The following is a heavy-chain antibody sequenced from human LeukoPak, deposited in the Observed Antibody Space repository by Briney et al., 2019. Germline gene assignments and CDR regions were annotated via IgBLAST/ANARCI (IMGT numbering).Heavy chain of an antibody. D-gene: IGHD6-13*01. CDR2: IYYSGST. CDR3: ARGFIPSRYSSSFTDDAFDI. V-gene: IGHV4-59*08. CDR1: GGSISSYY. Sequence: SETLSLTCTVSGGSISSYYWSWIRQPPGKGLEWIGYIYYSGSTNYNPSLKSRVTISVDTSKNQFSLKLSSVTAADTAVYYCARGFIPSRYSSSFTDDAFDIWGQGTMVTVSS. J-gene: IGHJ3*02.